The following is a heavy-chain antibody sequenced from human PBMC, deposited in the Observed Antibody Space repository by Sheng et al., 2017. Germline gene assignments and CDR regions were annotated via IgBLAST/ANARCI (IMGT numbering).Heavy chain of an antibody. D-gene: IGHD3-22*01. Sequence: QVQLQESGPGLVKPSETLSLTCTVSGGSISSYYWSWIRQPAGKGLEWIGRIYTSGSTNYNPSLKSRVTMSVDTSKNQFSLKLISVTAADTAVYYCAREAYYDSSGYYYLGSGPFDYWGQGTLVTVSS. J-gene: IGHJ4*02. CDR2: IYTSGST. CDR1: GGSISSYY. CDR3: AREAYYDSSGYYYLGSGPFDY. V-gene: IGHV4-4*07.